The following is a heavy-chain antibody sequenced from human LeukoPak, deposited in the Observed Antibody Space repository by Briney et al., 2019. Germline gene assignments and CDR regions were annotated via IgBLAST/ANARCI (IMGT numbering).Heavy chain of an antibody. CDR3: ARIYCTNGVCSNYFDY. CDR1: GFTFSSYS. D-gene: IGHD2-8*01. Sequence: GGSLRLSCAASGFTFSSYSMNWVRQAPGKGLEWISYITSSSNAMCYADSVKGRFIISRDNAKNSLYLQMSSLRDEDTAVYYCARIYCTNGVCSNYFDYWGQGTLVTVSS. J-gene: IGHJ4*02. V-gene: IGHV3-48*02. CDR2: ITSSSNAM.